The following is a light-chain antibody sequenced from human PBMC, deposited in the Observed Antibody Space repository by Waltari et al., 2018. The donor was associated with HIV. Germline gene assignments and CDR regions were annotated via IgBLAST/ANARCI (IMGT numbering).Light chain of an antibody. CDR1: SDIDTH. V-gene: IGKV1-8*01. CDR2: VAS. Sequence: ATRMTQSPPSVSAAPGDTVHLTCRASSDIDTHLAWYLHKPGISPHLLIYVASTLQKGVPARFNGSGSGTSFSLTVTCLQSEDFATYFCQQYQDSPRTFGLGTTVEV. J-gene: IGKJ4*01. CDR3: QQYQDSPRT.